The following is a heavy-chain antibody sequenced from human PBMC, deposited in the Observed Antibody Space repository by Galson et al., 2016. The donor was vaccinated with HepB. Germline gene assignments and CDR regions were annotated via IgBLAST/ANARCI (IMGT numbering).Heavy chain of an antibody. J-gene: IGHJ4*02. CDR1: GFTSSNYW. CDR3: GAYCDGGDGHGVEK. Sequence: SLRLSCAASGFTSSNYWMTWVRQAPGKGLEWVANINQDGNDINYVDSVRGRFFNSSDNAKNSLFLQMNSRRVDDTALYYCGAYCDGGDGHGVEKWGQGTLVTVSS. D-gene: IGHD2-21*01. V-gene: IGHV3-7*01. CDR2: INQDGNDI.